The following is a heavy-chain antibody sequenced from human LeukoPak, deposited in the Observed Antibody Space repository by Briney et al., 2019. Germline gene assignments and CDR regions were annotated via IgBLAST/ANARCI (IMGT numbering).Heavy chain of an antibody. V-gene: IGHV3-23*01. CDR2: ISSSGSGDNT. CDR3: AKDRTVGASYWYFDL. CDR1: GVTLSTYA. J-gene: IGHJ2*01. Sequence: GGSLRLSCAASGVTLSTYAMSWARQAPGKGLEWVSGISSSGSGDNTYYADSVKGRFTISRDSSKNTLFLHMNTLRAEDTAIYYCAKDRTVGASYWYFDLWGRSTLVTVSS. D-gene: IGHD1-26*01.